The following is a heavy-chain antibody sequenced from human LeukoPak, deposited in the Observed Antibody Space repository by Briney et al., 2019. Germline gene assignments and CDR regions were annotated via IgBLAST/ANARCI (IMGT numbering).Heavy chain of an antibody. J-gene: IGHJ4*02. V-gene: IGHV3-23*01. D-gene: IGHD2-2*01. CDR3: AKDGGWEWVVVPAATDY. CDR1: GFTFSSYG. CDR2: ISGSGGST. Sequence: GGSLRLSCAASGFTFSSYGMSWVRQAPGKGLEWVSAISGSGGSTYYADSVKGRFTISRDNSKNTLYLQMNSLRAEDTAVYYCAKDGGWEWVVVPAATDYWGQGTLVTVSS.